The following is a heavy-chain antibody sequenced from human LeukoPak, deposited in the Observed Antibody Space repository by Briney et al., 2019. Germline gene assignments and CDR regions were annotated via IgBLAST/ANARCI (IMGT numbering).Heavy chain of an antibody. V-gene: IGHV6-1*01. Sequence: SQTLSLTCAISGDSVSSNSAAWNWIRQSPSRGLEWLGRTYYRSKWYNDYAVAVKSRITINPDTSKNQFSLQLNSVTPEDTAVYYCAREITFGGVIAFYYYYYMDVWGKGTTVTVSS. CDR2: TYYRSKWYN. D-gene: IGHD3-16*02. J-gene: IGHJ6*03. CDR3: AREITFGGVIAFYYYYYMDV. CDR1: GDSVSSNSAA.